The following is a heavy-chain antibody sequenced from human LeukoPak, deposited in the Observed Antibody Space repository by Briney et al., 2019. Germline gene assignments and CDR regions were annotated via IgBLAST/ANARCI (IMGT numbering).Heavy chain of an antibody. D-gene: IGHD3-22*01. Sequence: GGSLRLSCAASGFTFSSYWMHWVRQAPGKGLVWVSRINSDGSSTSYADSVKGRFTISRDNAKNTLYLQMNSLRAEDTAVYYCARDLPYYYDSSGYYQFDYWGQGTLVTVSS. V-gene: IGHV3-74*01. CDR3: ARDLPYYYDSSGYYQFDY. CDR2: INSDGSST. CDR1: GFTFSSYW. J-gene: IGHJ4*02.